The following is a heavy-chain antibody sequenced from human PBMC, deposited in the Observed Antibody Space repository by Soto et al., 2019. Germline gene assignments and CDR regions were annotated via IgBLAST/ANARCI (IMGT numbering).Heavy chain of an antibody. CDR3: ARDHRGRTDAFDI. Sequence: QVQLVQSGAEVKKPGASVKVSCKASGYTFTSFGISWVRQAPGQGLEWMGWISAYTGNTNYAENLQGRVTMTTDTSTNTANMELTSLISDDTAVYYCARDHRGRTDAFDIWGQGTMVTVSS. J-gene: IGHJ3*02. CDR2: ISAYTGNT. CDR1: GYTFTSFG. D-gene: IGHD2-15*01. V-gene: IGHV1-18*01.